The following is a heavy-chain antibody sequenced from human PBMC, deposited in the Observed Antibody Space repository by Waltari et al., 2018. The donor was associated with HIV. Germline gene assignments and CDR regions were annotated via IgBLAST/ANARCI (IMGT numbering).Heavy chain of an antibody. CDR1: GFTFRNAW. D-gene: IGHD2-2*01. V-gene: IGHV3-15*01. CDR2: IKSAIDGGTI. CDR3: VTESLTSTSANFDN. J-gene: IGHJ4*02. Sequence: EVRLVESGAGLVKPGGSHRLLCAASGFTFRNAWMSWVRQAPGKGRQWVGRIKSAIDGGTIDYAAPVKGRFTISRDDIESMLFLQMNSLKTEDTAVYYCVTESLTSTSANFDNWGQGTLVTVSS.